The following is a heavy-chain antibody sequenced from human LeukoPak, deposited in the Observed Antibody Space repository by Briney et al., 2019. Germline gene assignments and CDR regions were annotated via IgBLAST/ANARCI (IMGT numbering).Heavy chain of an antibody. CDR3: ARRYCSSTSCLLKDWFDP. J-gene: IGHJ5*02. Sequence: GESLKISCKGSGYSFTSYWISWVRQMPGKGLEWMGRIDPSDSYTNYSPSFQGHVTISADKSFSTAYLQWSSLKASDTAMYYCARRYCSSTSCLLKDWFDPWGQGTLVTVTS. CDR2: IDPSDSYT. V-gene: IGHV5-10-1*01. CDR1: GYSFTSYW. D-gene: IGHD2-2*01.